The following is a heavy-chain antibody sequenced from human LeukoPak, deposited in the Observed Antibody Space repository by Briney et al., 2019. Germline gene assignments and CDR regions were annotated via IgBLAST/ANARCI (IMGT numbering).Heavy chain of an antibody. D-gene: IGHD5-18*01. Sequence: ASVTVSCKASGYTFTSYAMNWVRQAPGQGLEGMGWINTNTGKPTYAQGFTGRFVFSLDSSVSTAYLQISSLKAEDTAVYYCARAPAMVLIDYWGQGTLVTVSS. J-gene: IGHJ4*02. CDR1: GYTFTSYA. CDR2: INTNTGKP. V-gene: IGHV7-4-1*02. CDR3: ARAPAMVLIDY.